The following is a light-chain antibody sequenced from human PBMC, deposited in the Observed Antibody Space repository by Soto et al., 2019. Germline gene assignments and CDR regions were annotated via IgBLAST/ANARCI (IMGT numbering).Light chain of an antibody. Sequence: QAVVTQEPSFSVSPGGTVTLTCGLSSGSVSTSYYPSWYQQTPGQAPRTLIYSTNTRSSGVPDRFSGSILGNKAALTITGAQADDVSDYYCVLYMGSGSWVFGGGTKVTVL. J-gene: IGLJ3*02. CDR2: STN. V-gene: IGLV8-61*01. CDR1: SGSVSTSYY. CDR3: VLYMGSGSWV.